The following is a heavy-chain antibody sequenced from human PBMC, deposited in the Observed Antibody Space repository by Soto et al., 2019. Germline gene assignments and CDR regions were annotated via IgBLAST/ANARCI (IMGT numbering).Heavy chain of an antibody. V-gene: IGHV3-7*02. J-gene: IGHJ4*02. CDR1: GFTFTSYW. Sequence: PGGSLRLSCAASGFTFTSYWMSWVRQAPGKGLEWVANIKPDGSERWYVDSVKGRFTISRDNAKNSLYLQMNSLRVEDMAVYYCARAPLRYFDWLLSPFDYWGQGTLVTVSS. D-gene: IGHD3-9*01. CDR3: ARAPLRYFDWLLSPFDY. CDR2: IKPDGSER.